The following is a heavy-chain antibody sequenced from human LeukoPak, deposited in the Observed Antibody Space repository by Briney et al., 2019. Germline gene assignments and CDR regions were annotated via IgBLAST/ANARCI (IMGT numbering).Heavy chain of an antibody. CDR3: ARGWVLRYFDWLPATPGWFDP. Sequence: GASVKVSCKASGYTFTSYDINWVRQATGQGLEWMGWMNPNSGNTGYAQKFQGRVTMTRNTSISTAYMELSSLRSEDTAVYYCARGWVLRYFDWLPATPGWFDPWGQGTLVTVSS. J-gene: IGHJ5*02. CDR2: MNPNSGNT. V-gene: IGHV1-8*01. CDR1: GYTFTSYD. D-gene: IGHD3-9*01.